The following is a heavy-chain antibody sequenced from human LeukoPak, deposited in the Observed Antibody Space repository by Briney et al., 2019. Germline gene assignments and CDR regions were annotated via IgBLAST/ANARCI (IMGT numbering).Heavy chain of an antibody. J-gene: IGHJ4*02. V-gene: IGHV3-23*01. CDR2: IARDDFT. CDR1: GFTFRDYS. Sequence: PGGSLRLSCVASGFTFRDYSMAWVRQVPGGGLEWVSAIARDDFTVYPDLLKGRFAISRDNSRNTLYLQMNSLRAEDTAVYYCVKERDRGTDVADDFDLWGQGTLVTVSS. D-gene: IGHD6-19*01. CDR3: VKERDRGTDVADDFDL.